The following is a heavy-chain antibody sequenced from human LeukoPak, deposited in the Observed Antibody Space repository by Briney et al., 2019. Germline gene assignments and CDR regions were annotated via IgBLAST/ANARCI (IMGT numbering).Heavy chain of an antibody. CDR3: ARSLGYCSGGSCYFDY. CDR1: GYTFTGYY. D-gene: IGHD2-15*01. Sequence: SVKVSCKASGYTFTGYYMHWVRQAPGQGLEWMGRIIPILGIANYAQKFQGRVTITADKSTSTAYMELSSLRSEDTAVYYCARSLGYCSGGSCYFDYWGQGTLVTVSS. J-gene: IGHJ4*02. CDR2: IIPILGIA. V-gene: IGHV1-69*02.